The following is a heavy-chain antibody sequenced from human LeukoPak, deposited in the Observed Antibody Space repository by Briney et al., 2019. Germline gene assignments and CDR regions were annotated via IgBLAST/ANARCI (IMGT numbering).Heavy chain of an antibody. D-gene: IGHD3-22*01. Sequence: PGRSLRLSCAASGFTFDDYAMHWVRHAPGKGLEWVSGISWNSGSIGYADSVKGRFTISRDNAKNSLYLQMNSLRAGDTALYYCAKDLDYYDSSGYPDYWGQGTLVTVSS. CDR2: ISWNSGSI. CDR3: AKDLDYYDSSGYPDY. J-gene: IGHJ4*02. CDR1: GFTFDDYA. V-gene: IGHV3-9*01.